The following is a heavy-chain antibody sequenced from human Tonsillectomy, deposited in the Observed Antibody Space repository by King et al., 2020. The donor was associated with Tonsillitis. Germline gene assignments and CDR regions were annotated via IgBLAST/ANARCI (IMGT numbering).Heavy chain of an antibody. D-gene: IGHD3-9*01. CDR2: IRYDGSNK. V-gene: IGHV3-30*02. J-gene: IGHJ4*02. CDR3: APMRVDRGPPNFDY. CDR1: GFTFSSYG. Sequence: VQLVESGGGVVQPGGSLRLSCAASGFTFSSYGMHWVRQAPGKGLEWVAFIRYDGSNKYYADSVKGRFTISRDNSKNTLYLQMNSLRAEDTAVYYCAPMRVDRGPPNFDYWGQGTLVTVSS.